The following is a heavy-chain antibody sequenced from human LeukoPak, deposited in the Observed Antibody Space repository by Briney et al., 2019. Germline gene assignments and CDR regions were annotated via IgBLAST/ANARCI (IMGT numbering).Heavy chain of an antibody. CDR1: GGSISNSSSY. V-gene: IGHV4-39*01. Sequence: SETLSLTCTVSGGSISNSSSYWGWIRQPPGKGLEWIGSIYYSGSTYYNPSLKSRVTISVDTSKNQFSLKLSSVTAADTAVYYCARHSPEGIFYFDYWGQGTLVTVSS. CDR3: ARHSPEGIFYFDY. CDR2: IYYSGST. J-gene: IGHJ4*02.